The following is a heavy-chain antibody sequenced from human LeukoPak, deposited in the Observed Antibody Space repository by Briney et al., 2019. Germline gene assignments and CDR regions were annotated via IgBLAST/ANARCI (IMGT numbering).Heavy chain of an antibody. Sequence: SETLSLTCTVSGGSISSYYWSWIRQPPGKGLEWIGYSYYSGSTIYNPSLKSRVTISVDTSKNQFSLKLSSVTAADTAVYYCARAQVVLYTDDYGDYRNYYGMDVWGKGTTVTVSS. V-gene: IGHV4-59*01. CDR3: ARAQVVLYTDDYGDYRNYYGMDV. J-gene: IGHJ6*04. D-gene: IGHD4-17*01. CDR1: GGSISSYY. CDR2: SYYSGST.